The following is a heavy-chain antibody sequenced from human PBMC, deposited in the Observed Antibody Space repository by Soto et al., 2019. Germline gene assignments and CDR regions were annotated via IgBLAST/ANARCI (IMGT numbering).Heavy chain of an antibody. CDR1: GGSIGSYY. CDR3: ARGGWRQIDY. V-gene: IGHV4-59*08. D-gene: IGHD3-3*01. J-gene: IGHJ4*02. CDR2: IYYSGST. Sequence: QVQLQESGPGLVKPSETLSLTCSVSGGSIGSYYWSWIRQPPGKRLEWIGYIYYSGSTNYNPSLKSRVTISVDTSKNQFSLKLSSVTAADTAVYYCARGGWRQIDYWGQGTLVTVSS.